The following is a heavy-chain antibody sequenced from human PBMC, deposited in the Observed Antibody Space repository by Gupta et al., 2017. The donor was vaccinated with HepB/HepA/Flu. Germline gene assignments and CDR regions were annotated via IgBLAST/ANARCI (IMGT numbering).Heavy chain of an antibody. V-gene: IGHV4-59*01. D-gene: IGHD2/OR15-2a*01. CDR1: GGSINPYY. CDR2: VYYGGNT. Sequence: QVQLQESGPGLVKPSETLSLTCTVSGGSINPYYWSWIRQPPGRGPEWIGFVYYGGNTNYNPSLKSRVTISIDASKNQFSLKLTSVTAADTAVYYCARDSPTRGRWFDLWGQGTLVAVSS. CDR3: ARDSPTRGRWFDL. J-gene: IGHJ5*02.